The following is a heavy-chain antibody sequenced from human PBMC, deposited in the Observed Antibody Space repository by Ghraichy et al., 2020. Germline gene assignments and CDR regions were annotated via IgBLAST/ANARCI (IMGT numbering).Heavy chain of an antibody. Sequence: ASVKVSCKASGYTFTSYDINWVRQATGQGLEWMGWMNPNSGNTGYAQKFQGRVTMTRNTSISTAYMELSSLRSEDTAVYYCARAGVYADYYYYYGMDVWGQGTTVTVSS. CDR3: ARAGVYADYYYYYGMDV. CDR2: MNPNSGNT. J-gene: IGHJ6*02. V-gene: IGHV1-8*01. D-gene: IGHD2-8*01. CDR1: GYTFTSYD.